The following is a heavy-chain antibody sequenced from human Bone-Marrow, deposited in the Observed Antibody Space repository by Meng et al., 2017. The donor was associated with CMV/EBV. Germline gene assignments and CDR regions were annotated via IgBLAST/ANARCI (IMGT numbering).Heavy chain of an antibody. J-gene: IGHJ4*02. D-gene: IGHD5-18*01. CDR2: IVVGSGNT. CDR1: GFTFTSSA. Sequence: SVKVSCKASGFTFTSSAVQWARQARGQRLEWIGWIVVGSGNTNYAQKFQERVTITRDMSTSTAYMELSSLRSEDTAVYYCAAEHVDTAMVLSFWGQGTLVTVSS. CDR3: AAEHVDTAMVLSF. V-gene: IGHV1-58*01.